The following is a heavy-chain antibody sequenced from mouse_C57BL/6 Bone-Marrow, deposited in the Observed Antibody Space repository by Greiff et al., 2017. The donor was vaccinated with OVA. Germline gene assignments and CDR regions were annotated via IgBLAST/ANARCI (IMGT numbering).Heavy chain of an antibody. D-gene: IGHD1-1*01. V-gene: IGHV1-64*01. J-gene: IGHJ2*01. Sequence: VQLQQPGAELVKPGASVKLSCKASGYTFTSYWMHWVKQRPGQGLEWIGMIHPNSGSTNYNEKFKSKATLTVDKSSSTAYMQLSSLTSEDSAVYYCARYYYGSRGDYLDYWGQGTTLTVSS. CDR2: IHPNSGST. CDR3: ARYYYGSRGDYLDY. CDR1: GYTFTSYW.